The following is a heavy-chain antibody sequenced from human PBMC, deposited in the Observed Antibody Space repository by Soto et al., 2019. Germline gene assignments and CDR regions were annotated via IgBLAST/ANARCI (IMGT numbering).Heavy chain of an antibody. CDR2: IYYDGST. CDR1: GGSITSYY. J-gene: IGHJ6*03. CDR3: VRRHPDYYHLDV. V-gene: IGHV4-59*08. Sequence: SETLSLTCAVSGGSITSYYWSWVRQPPGKGLEWIGYIYYDGSTNYNPSLKSRITILVDMSNNQFSLNLNSVTAADTAVYYCVRRHPDYYHLDVWGKGTTVTVSS.